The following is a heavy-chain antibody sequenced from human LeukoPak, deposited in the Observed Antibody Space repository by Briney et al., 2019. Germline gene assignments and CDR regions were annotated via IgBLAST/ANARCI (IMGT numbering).Heavy chain of an antibody. V-gene: IGHV3-43D*03. CDR1: GFTFDDYA. CDR2: ISWDGGST. Sequence: GGSLRLSCAASGFTFDDYAMHWVRQAPGKGLEWVSLISWDGGSTNYSDFLKGRFTMSRDNNKNSLYLQMNSLRAKDTAFYECENEARAYSYGDVDYWGKGTMVTVSS. J-gene: IGHJ4*01. D-gene: IGHD5-18*01. CDR3: ENEARAYSYGDVDY.